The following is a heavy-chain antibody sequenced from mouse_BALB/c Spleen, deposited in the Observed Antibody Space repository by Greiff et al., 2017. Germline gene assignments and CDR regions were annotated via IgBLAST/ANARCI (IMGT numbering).Heavy chain of an antibody. CDR2: INPSSGYT. Sequence: VQLVESGAELARPGASVKMSCKASGYTFTSYTMHWVKQRPGQGLEWIGYINPSSGYTNYNQKFKDKATLTADKSSSTAYMQLSSLTSEDSAVYYCANYGSTFAYWGQGTLVTVSA. V-gene: IGHV1-4*01. D-gene: IGHD1-1*01. CDR1: GYTFTSYT. CDR3: ANYGSTFAY. J-gene: IGHJ3*01.